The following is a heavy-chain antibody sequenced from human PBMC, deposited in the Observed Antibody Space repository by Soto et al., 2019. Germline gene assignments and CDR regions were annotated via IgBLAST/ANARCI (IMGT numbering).Heavy chain of an antibody. CDR3: AAGLGDYVGAWRPFDAFDF. D-gene: IGHD4-17*01. J-gene: IGHJ3*01. CDR1: GFTFTSSA. Sequence: QMQLVQSGPEVKKPGTSVKVSCKASGFTFTSSAVQWVRQARGQRLEWIGWIVVGSGNTNYAQKFQERVTITRDMSTSTAYMELSSLRSEDTAMYYCAAGLGDYVGAWRPFDAFDFWGQGTMVTVSS. V-gene: IGHV1-58*01. CDR2: IVVGSGNT.